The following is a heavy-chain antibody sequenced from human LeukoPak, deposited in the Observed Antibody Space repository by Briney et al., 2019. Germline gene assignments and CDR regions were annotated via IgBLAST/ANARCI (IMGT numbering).Heavy chain of an antibody. D-gene: IGHD3-10*01. CDR2: INPSGGST. CDR3: ARDRHLLYYGSGSYYFDY. Sequence: ASVKVSCKASGYTFTSYYMHWVRQAPGQGPEWMGIINPSGGSTSYAQKFQGRVTMTRDMSTSTVYMELSSLRSEDTAVYYCARDRHLLYYGSGSYYFDYWGQGTLVTVSS. V-gene: IGHV1-46*01. CDR1: GYTFTSYY. J-gene: IGHJ4*02.